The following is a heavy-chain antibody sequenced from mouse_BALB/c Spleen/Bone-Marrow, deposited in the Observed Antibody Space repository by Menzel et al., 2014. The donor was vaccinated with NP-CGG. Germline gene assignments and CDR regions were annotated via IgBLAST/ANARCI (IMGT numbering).Heavy chain of an antibody. J-gene: IGHJ2*01. V-gene: IGHV5-17*02. CDR2: INSGSSTI. Sequence: EVKVEESGGGLVQPGGSRKLSCAASGFTFSSFGMHWVRQAPEKGLEWVAYINSGSSTIYYADTVKGRFTISRDNPKNTLFLRMTSLRSEDTAMYYCTRGGNWDDFDYWGQGTTLAASS. D-gene: IGHD4-1*01. CDR1: GFTFSSFG. CDR3: TRGGNWDDFDY.